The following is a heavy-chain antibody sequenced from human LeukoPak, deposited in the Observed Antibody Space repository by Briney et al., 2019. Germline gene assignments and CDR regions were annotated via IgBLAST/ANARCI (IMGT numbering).Heavy chain of an antibody. Sequence: PGGSLRLSWAASGFTFSSYWMSWVRQAPGKGLEWVANIKQDGSKKDYVDSVKGRFTIFRDNAKDSLYLQMNSLRAEDMALYYCAKADGDSDAFDIWGQGTMVTVSS. CDR1: GFTFSSYW. CDR3: AKADGDSDAFDI. CDR2: IKQDGSKK. V-gene: IGHV3-7*03. J-gene: IGHJ3*02. D-gene: IGHD4-17*01.